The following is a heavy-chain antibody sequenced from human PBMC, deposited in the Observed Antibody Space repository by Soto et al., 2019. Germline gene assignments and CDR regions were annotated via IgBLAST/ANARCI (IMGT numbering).Heavy chain of an antibody. J-gene: IGHJ4*01. CDR3: ASEIFAAAYSATSAFDL. CDR2: FDGSGDDA. CDR1: GFTLSSQA. D-gene: IGHD2-15*01. V-gene: IGHV3-23*01. Sequence: PGGSLRLSCAASGFTLSSQAIGWLRQAPGTGTEWVAFFDGSGDDASYAGSVKDRFTISRANSYNSLYLHMDSLRAEDTGRYFCASEIFAAAYSATSAFDLWGNGTLVTVSS.